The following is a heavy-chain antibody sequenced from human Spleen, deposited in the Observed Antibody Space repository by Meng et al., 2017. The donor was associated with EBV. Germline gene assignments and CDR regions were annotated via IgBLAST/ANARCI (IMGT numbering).Heavy chain of an antibody. Sequence: QVQLVQSGAEVRKPGSSVKVSCKASGYTFTRFGISWVRQAPGQGLEWMGWISAYNGNTDYAQRFQGRFTMTADTSTSTVYMELRSLGFDDTAVYYCTRENEGDSWGQGTLVTVSS. CDR3: TRENEGDS. D-gene: IGHD1-1*01. J-gene: IGHJ4*02. V-gene: IGHV1-18*01. CDR2: ISAYNGNT. CDR1: GYTFTRFG.